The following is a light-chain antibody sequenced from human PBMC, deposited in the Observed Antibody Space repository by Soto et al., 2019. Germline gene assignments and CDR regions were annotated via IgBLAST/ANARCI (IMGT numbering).Light chain of an antibody. CDR3: VLYMGSGISV. CDR2: GTN. CDR1: SGSVSTNYY. J-gene: IGLJ2*01. Sequence: QAVVTREPSFSVSPGGTVTLTCGLSSGSVSTNYYPSWYQQTPGQAPRTLVYGTNTRSSGVPDRFSGSILGNKAALTIAGAQADDESDYYCVLYMGSGISVFGGGTKLTVL. V-gene: IGLV8-61*01.